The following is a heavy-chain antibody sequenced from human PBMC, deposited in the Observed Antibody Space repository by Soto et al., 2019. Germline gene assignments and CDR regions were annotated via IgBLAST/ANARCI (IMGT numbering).Heavy chain of an antibody. V-gene: IGHV3-49*03. Sequence: EVQLVESGGGLVQPGRSLRLSCTASGFTFGEYAMSWFRQAPGKGLEWVGYIRSKSFGGTTEYAASVQGRFTISRDDSKSIAYLQMDSLETEDTAVYYCTRRQYLDYWGQGILVTVSS. CDR2: IRSKSFGGTT. J-gene: IGHJ4*02. CDR3: TRRQYLDY. CDR1: GFTFGEYA.